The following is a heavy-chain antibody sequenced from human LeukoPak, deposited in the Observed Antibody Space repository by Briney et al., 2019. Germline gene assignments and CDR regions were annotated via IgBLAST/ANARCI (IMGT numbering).Heavy chain of an antibody. V-gene: IGHV3-11*04. CDR3: ARDQALGGLRHSY. J-gene: IGHJ4*02. CDR2: ISSSGSTI. Sequence: GGSLRLSCAASGFTFSDYYMSWIRQAPGKGLEWVSYISSSGSTIYYADSVKGRFTISRDNAKNTLYLQMNSLRAEDAAVYYCARDQALGGLRHSYWGQGTLVTVSS. CDR1: GFTFSDYY. D-gene: IGHD3-16*01.